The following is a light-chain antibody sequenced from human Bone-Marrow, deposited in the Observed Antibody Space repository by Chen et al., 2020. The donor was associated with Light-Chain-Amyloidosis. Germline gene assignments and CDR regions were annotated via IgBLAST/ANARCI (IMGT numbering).Light chain of an antibody. CDR2: DDS. Sequence: SYVLTQPSSVSVAPGQTATLSCGGTNIGSTSVHWYQQTPGQAPLLGVYDDSDRPSGIPERLSGSNARNTATLTISRVEAGEEADYYCQGWDRSSDRPVFGGGTKLTVL. J-gene: IGLJ3*02. CDR3: QGWDRSSDRPV. V-gene: IGLV3-21*02. CDR1: NIGSTS.